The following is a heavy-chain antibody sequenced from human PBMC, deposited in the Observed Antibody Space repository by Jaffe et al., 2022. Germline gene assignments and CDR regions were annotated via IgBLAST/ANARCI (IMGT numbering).Heavy chain of an antibody. CDR1: GYTFTSYG. D-gene: IGHD5-12*01. Sequence: QVQLVQSGAEVKKPGASVKVSCKASGYTFTSYGISWVRQAPGQGLEWMGWISAYNGNTNYAQKLQGRVTMTTDTSTSTAYMELRSLRSDDTAVYYCARDHTITPSYPEFYHPDFDYWGQGTLVTVSS. CDR2: ISAYNGNT. CDR3: ARDHTITPSYPEFYHPDFDY. J-gene: IGHJ4*02. V-gene: IGHV1-18*01.